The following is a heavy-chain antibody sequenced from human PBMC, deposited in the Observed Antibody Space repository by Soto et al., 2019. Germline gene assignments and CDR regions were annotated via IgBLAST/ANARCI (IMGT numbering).Heavy chain of an antibody. CDR2: IYTSGST. Sequence: QVQLQASGPGLVKPSETLSLTCTVSGGSISSYYWIRQPAGKGLEWIGRIYTSGSTNYNPSLKSRVTMSVDTSKNQFSLKMSSVTAADTAVYYCARDAPYSSGFHDAFDIWGQGTMVTGSS. J-gene: IGHJ3*02. CDR3: ARDAPYSSGFHDAFDI. D-gene: IGHD6-19*01. V-gene: IGHV4-4*07. CDR1: GGSISSYY.